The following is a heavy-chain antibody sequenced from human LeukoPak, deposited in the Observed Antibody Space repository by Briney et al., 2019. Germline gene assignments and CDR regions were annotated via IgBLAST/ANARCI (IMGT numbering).Heavy chain of an antibody. CDR3: ARESGSSLNDAFDI. Sequence: SETLSLTCTVSGGSISSYYWSWIRQPPGKGLGWIGYISYSGSTNYKSSLKSRVTISVDTSKNQFSLKLSSVTAADTAVYYCARESGSSLNDAFDIWGRGTMVNVSS. D-gene: IGHD3-10*01. J-gene: IGHJ3*02. CDR2: ISYSGST. CDR1: GGSISSYY. V-gene: IGHV4-59*08.